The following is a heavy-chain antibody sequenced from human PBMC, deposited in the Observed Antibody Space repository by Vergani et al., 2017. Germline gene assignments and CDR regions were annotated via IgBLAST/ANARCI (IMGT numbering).Heavy chain of an antibody. D-gene: IGHD6-13*01. V-gene: IGHV4-59*01. CDR2: IYYSGST. CDR3: GRVSSGGRQLGPSYWYFDL. Sequence: QVQLQESGPGLVKPSETLSLTCTVSGGSISSYYWSWIRQPPGQGLEWIGYIYYSGSTNYNPSLKSRVTISVDTSKNQFSLKLSSVTAADTAVYYCGRVSSGGRQLGPSYWYFDLWGRGTLVTVSS. J-gene: IGHJ2*01. CDR1: GGSISSYY.